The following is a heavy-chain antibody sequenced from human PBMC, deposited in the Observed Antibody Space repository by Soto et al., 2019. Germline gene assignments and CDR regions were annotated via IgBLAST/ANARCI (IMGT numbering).Heavy chain of an antibody. D-gene: IGHD4-17*01. Sequence: GGSLRLSCAASGFTFNNYGMHWVRQAPGKGLEWVAVIWNDGSNSYYANSVKGRFTISRDNFKNTLHLQMSSLRAEDTAVYFCVKDQTTVTRCTFDYWGQGTLVTVSS. J-gene: IGHJ4*02. CDR1: GFTFNNYG. V-gene: IGHV3-33*06. CDR3: VKDQTTVTRCTFDY. CDR2: IWNDGSNS.